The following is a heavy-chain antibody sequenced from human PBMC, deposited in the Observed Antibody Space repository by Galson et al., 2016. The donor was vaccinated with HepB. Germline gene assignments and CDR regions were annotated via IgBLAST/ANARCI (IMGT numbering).Heavy chain of an antibody. Sequence: SVKVSCKASGATFGRYSISWVRQAPGQGLEWVGGIIPFFGTANYAQRFQGRVTITADEFTTTVYMELSSLRSEDTAVYYCARDPSSEYDFDYWGQGTLITVSS. J-gene: IGHJ4*02. D-gene: IGHD2/OR15-2a*01. CDR3: ARDPSSEYDFDY. V-gene: IGHV1-69*13. CDR2: IIPFFGTA. CDR1: GATFGRYS.